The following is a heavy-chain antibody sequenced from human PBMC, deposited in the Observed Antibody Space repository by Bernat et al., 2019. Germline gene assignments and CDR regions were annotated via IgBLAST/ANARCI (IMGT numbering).Heavy chain of an antibody. Sequence: QVTLRESGPALVKPAQTLTLTCTFSGFSLDTDGMCLSWIRQPPGKALEWLGSIDWDDDKYYSTSLRTRLRIYKGSSKNQVVLTLTKVDPVDTASYFCARIICTGGVCSRPFDYWGQGTLVTVSS. CDR3: ARIICTGGVCSRPFDY. CDR1: GFSLDTDGMC. V-gene: IGHV2-70*15. D-gene: IGHD2-8*02. CDR2: IDWDDDK. J-gene: IGHJ4*02.